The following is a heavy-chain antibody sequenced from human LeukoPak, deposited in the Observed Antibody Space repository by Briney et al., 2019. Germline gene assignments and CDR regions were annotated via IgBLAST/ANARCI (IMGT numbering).Heavy chain of an antibody. J-gene: IGHJ4*02. V-gene: IGHV3-23*01. CDR1: GFTFSNYA. D-gene: IGHD2-21*01. Sequence: GGSLRLSCAASGFTFSNYAMSWVRQAPGEGLEWVSAISGSGGSTYYADSVKGRFTISRDTTKNTLYLQMNSLRADDTAVYYCAKELLAGSKSNLDSWGQGTLVTVSS. CDR2: ISGSGGST. CDR3: AKELLAGSKSNLDS.